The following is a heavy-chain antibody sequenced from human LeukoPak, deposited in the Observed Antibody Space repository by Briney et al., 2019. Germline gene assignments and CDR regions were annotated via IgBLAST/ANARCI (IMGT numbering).Heavy chain of an antibody. D-gene: IGHD3-22*01. J-gene: IGHJ4*02. CDR2: ISSSGRTI. CDR1: GFTLSSFE. Sequence: GGSLRLSCAASGFTLSSFEMNWVRQAPGKGLEWVSYISSSGRTIYYADSVKGRFTISRDNAKNSPYLQMNSLRAEDTAVYYCARGVYYDSSGYYYPSLDYWGQGTLVTVSS. V-gene: IGHV3-48*03. CDR3: ARGVYYDSSGYYYPSLDY.